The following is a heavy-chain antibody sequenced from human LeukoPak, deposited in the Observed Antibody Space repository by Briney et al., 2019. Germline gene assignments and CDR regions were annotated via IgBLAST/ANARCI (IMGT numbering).Heavy chain of an antibody. CDR1: GFTFSSYA. V-gene: IGHV3-23*01. D-gene: IGHD6-6*01. Sequence: GGSLRLSCAASGFTFSSYAMSWVRQAPGKGLEWVSAISGSGGSTYYADSVKGRFTISRDNSKNTLYLQMNSLRAEDTAVYYCAKKGTFGIAARVGDYYYYMDVWGKGTTVTVSS. CDR2: ISGSGGST. J-gene: IGHJ6*03. CDR3: AKKGTFGIAARVGDYYYYMDV.